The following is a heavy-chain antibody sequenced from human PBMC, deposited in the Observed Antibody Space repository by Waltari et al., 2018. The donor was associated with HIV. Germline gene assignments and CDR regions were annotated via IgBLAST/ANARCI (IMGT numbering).Heavy chain of an antibody. D-gene: IGHD1-7*01. J-gene: IGHJ6*02. V-gene: IGHV1-2*02. Sequence: QVQLVQSGAEVKKPGASVKVSCKASGYTFTGYYMHWVRQAPGQGLEWMGGINPNSGGTNYAQKFQGRVTITRDTASSTAYMELSRLRSDDTAVYYCARDRARTTDYYYYGMDVWGQGTTVTVSS. CDR3: ARDRARTTDYYYYGMDV. CDR2: INPNSGGT. CDR1: GYTFTGYY.